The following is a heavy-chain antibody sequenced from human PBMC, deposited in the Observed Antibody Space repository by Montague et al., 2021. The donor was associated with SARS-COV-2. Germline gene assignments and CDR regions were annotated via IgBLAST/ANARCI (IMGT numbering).Heavy chain of an antibody. J-gene: IGHJ6*02. D-gene: IGHD2-2*01. Sequence: TLSLTCTVSGGSISSGSYYWSWIRQPAGKGLEWIGRIYTSGSTNYNPSLKSRVTISVDTSKNQFSLKLSSVTAADTAVYYCARGGWGGTDCSSTSCKPYYYYYGMDVWSQGTTVTVS. CDR1: GGSISSGSYY. CDR2: IYTSGST. V-gene: IGHV4-61*02. CDR3: ARGGWGGTDCSSTSCKPYYYYYGMDV.